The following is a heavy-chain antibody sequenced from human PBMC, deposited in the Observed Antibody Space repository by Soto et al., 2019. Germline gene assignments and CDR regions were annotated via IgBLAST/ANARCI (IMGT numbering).Heavy chain of an antibody. D-gene: IGHD3-10*01. CDR1: GGSISSGDYY. CDR2: IYYSGST. V-gene: IGHV4-30-4*01. J-gene: IGHJ4*02. CDR3: ARARLLWFGELLDY. Sequence: SETLSLTCTVSGGSISSGDYYWSWIRQPPGKGLEWIGYIYYSGSTYYNPSLKSRVTISVGTTKNQFSLKLSSVTAADTAVYYCARARLLWFGELLDYWGQGTLVNVSS.